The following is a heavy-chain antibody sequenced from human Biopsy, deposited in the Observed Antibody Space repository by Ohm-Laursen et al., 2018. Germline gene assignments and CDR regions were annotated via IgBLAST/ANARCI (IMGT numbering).Heavy chain of an antibody. J-gene: IGHJ5*02. CDR1: GGSISNNNYY. CDR3: ARDYDTSGYYYVS. Sequence: GTLSLTCTVSGGSISNNNYYWGWIRQPPGKGLEGIGSIFYRVSTHYKPSLKSRVNISVDTSKNQFSLKLNSVTAADTAVYYCARDYDTSGYYYVSWGQGTLVTVSS. D-gene: IGHD3-22*01. V-gene: IGHV4-39*01. CDR2: IFYRVST.